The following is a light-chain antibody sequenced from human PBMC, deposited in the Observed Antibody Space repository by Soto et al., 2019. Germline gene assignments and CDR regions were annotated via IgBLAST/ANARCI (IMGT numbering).Light chain of an antibody. CDR2: SND. Sequence: QSVLTQPPSASGTPGQRVTISCSGSSSNIGINVLSWYQQLPGAAPKLLIYSNDQRPSGVPDRFCGSKSGTSASLAISGLESEDEADYYCAAWDDSLNGYAFGPGTKLTVL. CDR3: AAWDDSLNGYA. CDR1: SSNIGINV. J-gene: IGLJ1*01. V-gene: IGLV1-44*01.